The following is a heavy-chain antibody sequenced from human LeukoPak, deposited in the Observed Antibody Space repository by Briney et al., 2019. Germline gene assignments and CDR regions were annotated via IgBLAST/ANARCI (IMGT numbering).Heavy chain of an antibody. J-gene: IGHJ4*02. D-gene: IGHD1-26*01. Sequence: ASVKVSCKASGYTFTGYYMHWVRQAPGQGLEWMGWINPNSGGTNYAQKFEGWVTMTRDTSISTAYMELSRLRSDDTAVYYCARSPEWDLRSYYFDYWGQGTLVTVSS. V-gene: IGHV1-2*04. CDR3: ARSPEWDLRSYYFDY. CDR2: INPNSGGT. CDR1: GYTFTGYY.